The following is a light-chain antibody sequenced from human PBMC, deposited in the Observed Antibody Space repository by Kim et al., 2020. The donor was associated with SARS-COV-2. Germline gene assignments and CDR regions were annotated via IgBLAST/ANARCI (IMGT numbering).Light chain of an antibody. CDR2: YDY. CDR1: NIGGKR. V-gene: IGLV3-21*04. J-gene: IGLJ1*01. Sequence: PGKTATITCGGNNIGGKRVQWYQQKPGQAPVLVIYYDYSRPSGIPERFSGSNSGNTATLTINRVEAEDEADYYCQVWDTSTDHYVFGTGTKVTVL. CDR3: QVWDTSTDHYV.